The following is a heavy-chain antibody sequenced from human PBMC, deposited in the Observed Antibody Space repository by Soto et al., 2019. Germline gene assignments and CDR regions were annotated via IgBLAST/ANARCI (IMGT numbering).Heavy chain of an antibody. Sequence: ASVKVSCKASGGTFSSYTSSWVRQAPVQGLEWMGRIIPILGIANYAQKFQGRVTITADKSTSTAYMELSSLRSEDTAVYYCTSNHRGTTRYVMDVWGQGTTVTVSS. CDR2: IIPILGIA. CDR1: GGTFSSYT. D-gene: IGHD1-7*01. J-gene: IGHJ6*02. V-gene: IGHV1-69*02. CDR3: TSNHRGTTRYVMDV.